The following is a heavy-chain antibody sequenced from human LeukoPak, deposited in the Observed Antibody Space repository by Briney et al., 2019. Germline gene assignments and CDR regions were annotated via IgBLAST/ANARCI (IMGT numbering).Heavy chain of an antibody. CDR3: ARITGTALSFDI. CDR1: GGSISSYY. V-gene: IGHV4-4*07. J-gene: IGHJ3*02. CDR2: IYTSGST. Sequence: SETLSLTCTVSGGSISSYYWSWIRQPAGKGLEWIGRIYTSGSTFYNPSLKSRVTISVDTSKNQFSLKLSSVTAADTAVYHCARITGTALSFDIWGQGTMVTVSS. D-gene: IGHD1-20*01.